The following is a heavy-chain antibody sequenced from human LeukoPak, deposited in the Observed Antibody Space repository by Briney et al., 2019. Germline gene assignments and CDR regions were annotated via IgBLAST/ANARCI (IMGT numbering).Heavy chain of an antibody. CDR2: IYYSGST. V-gene: IGHV4-39*01. CDR3: ARHWWKPRGFDP. CDR1: GGSISSSSYY. Sequence: PSETLSLTCTVSGGSISSSSYYWGWIRQPPGKGLEWIGSIYYSGSTYYNPSLKSRVTIPVDTSKNQFSLKLSSVTAADTAVYYCARHWWKPRGFDPWGQGTLVTVSS. J-gene: IGHJ5*02. D-gene: IGHD2-15*01.